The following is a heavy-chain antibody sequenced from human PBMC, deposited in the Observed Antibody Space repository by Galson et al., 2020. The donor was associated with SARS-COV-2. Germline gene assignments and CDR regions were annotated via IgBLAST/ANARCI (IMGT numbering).Heavy chain of an antibody. J-gene: IGHJ6*02. CDR2: ISYSGSA. V-gene: IGHV4-59*01. CDR1: DGPMSSYY. Sequence: ETSETLSLTCSVSDGPMSSYYWGWIRQPPGKGLEWIGYISYSGSANYNPSLRSRVTISVDLSKNQFSLKVTSVTAADTAVYYCARDPAPLYGDNYYYGMDVWGRGTTVTVSS. D-gene: IGHD4-17*01. CDR3: ARDPAPLYGDNYYYGMDV.